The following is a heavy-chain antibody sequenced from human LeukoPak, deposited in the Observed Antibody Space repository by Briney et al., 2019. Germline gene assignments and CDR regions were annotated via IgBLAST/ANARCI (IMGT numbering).Heavy chain of an antibody. V-gene: IGHV4-4*07. CDR1: GVSVSSYF. D-gene: IGHD6-13*01. CDR3: ARGRIADY. J-gene: IGHJ4*02. Sequence: SETLSLTCTVSGVSVSSYFWSWIRQPPGKGLEWIGGIYTTESTNYNPSLKSRVTMSVDTSRNQFSLKLSSVTAADTAVYYCARGRIADYWGQGTLVTVSS. CDR2: IYTTEST.